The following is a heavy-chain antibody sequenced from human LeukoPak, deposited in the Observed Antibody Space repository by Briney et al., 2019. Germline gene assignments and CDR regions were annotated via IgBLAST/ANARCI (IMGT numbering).Heavy chain of an antibody. CDR2: IRFYGSNE. CDR1: GFTFSSCG. CDR3: AKDIWVASYYYYLDV. V-gene: IGHV3-30*02. Sequence: PGGFLRLSCAASGFTFSSCGMHWVRQAPGKGLDWVAFIRFYGSNESYAGYVQGRFSVTRDNSKSTLYLRMNSLRAEDTAVYYCAKDIWVASYYYYLDVRGKGTTVTVSS. J-gene: IGHJ6*03. D-gene: IGHD5-12*01.